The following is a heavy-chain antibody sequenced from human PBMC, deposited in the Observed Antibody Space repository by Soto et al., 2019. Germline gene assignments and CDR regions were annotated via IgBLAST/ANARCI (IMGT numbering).Heavy chain of an antibody. V-gene: IGHV4-39*01. CDR2: IYSSGST. D-gene: IGHD6-19*01. J-gene: IGHJ4*02. CDR3: ASPQGAVAVAGAFDY. Sequence: QLQLQESGPRLVKPSETLSLTCTVSGGSISSTSHYWGWIRQPPGKGLEWIGSIYSSGSTYYNPSLESRVTISVDTSKNQFSLRLSSVPAADTAVYYCASPQGAVAVAGAFDYWGQGTLVTVSS. CDR1: GGSISSTSHY.